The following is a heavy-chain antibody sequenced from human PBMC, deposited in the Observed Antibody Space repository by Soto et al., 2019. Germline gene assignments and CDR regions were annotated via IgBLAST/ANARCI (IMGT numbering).Heavy chain of an antibody. CDR1: GGTFGTDT. CDR2: IIPIIDIA. V-gene: IGHV1-69*08. D-gene: IGHD3-22*01. Sequence: QVQLVQSGAEVKKPGSSVKVSCKASGGTFGTDTISWVRQAPGQGLEWMGRIIPIIDIADYTQKFQGRVTITANMSTSTAYMELTSLKSEDTAVYYCARDIDYSDSSVSYWGQGTLVTVS. J-gene: IGHJ4*02. CDR3: ARDIDYSDSSVSY.